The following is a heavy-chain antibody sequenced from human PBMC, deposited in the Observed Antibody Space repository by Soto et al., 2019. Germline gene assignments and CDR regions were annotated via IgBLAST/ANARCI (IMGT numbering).Heavy chain of an antibody. Sequence: GASVKVSCKASRGPFSSYAISLVRQAPGQGLEWIGGIIPIFGTANYAQKFQGRVTITAYKSTSTAYMDLSSLRSEDTAVYYCARGYCSSNSCSRMDVWGQGTTVTVSS. D-gene: IGHD2-2*01. CDR1: RGPFSSYA. J-gene: IGHJ6*02. CDR3: ARGYCSSNSCSRMDV. CDR2: IIPIFGTA. V-gene: IGHV1-69*06.